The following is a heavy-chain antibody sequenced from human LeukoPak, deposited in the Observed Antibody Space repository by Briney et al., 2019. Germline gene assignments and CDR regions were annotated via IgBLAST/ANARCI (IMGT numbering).Heavy chain of an antibody. J-gene: IGHJ4*02. Sequence: GGSLRLSCAASGFTFSIYEMNLVRQAPGKGLEWVSYISTSGSTVNYADSVKGRFTISRDNAKNSLYLQMNSLRVDDTAVYYCARVAERDYYSWSGYYVWDYWGQGTLVTVSP. V-gene: IGHV3-48*03. CDR1: GFTFSIYE. CDR3: ARVAERDYYSWSGYYVWDY. CDR2: ISTSGSTV. D-gene: IGHD3-3*01.